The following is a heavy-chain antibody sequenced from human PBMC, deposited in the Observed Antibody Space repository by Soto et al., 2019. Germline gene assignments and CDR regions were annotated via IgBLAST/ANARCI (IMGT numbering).Heavy chain of an antibody. J-gene: IGHJ4*02. Sequence: QITLKESGPTLVKPTQTLTLTCTFSGFSLSTSGVGVGWIRQPPGQALEWLALIYWDDDKRYSPSLKSRLTITKDTSKNQVVLTMTNMDPVDTATYYCARGGYYYDSSGYDYWGQGTLVTVAS. D-gene: IGHD3-22*01. CDR1: GFSLSTSGVG. CDR3: ARGGYYYDSSGYDY. CDR2: IYWDDDK. V-gene: IGHV2-5*02.